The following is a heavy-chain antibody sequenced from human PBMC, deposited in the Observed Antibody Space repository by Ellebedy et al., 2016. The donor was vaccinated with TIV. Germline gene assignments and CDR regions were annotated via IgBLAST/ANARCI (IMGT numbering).Heavy chain of an antibody. V-gene: IGHV3-7*01. D-gene: IGHD1-26*01. Sequence: PGGSLRLSCAASGFTFSTYWMSGVRQAPGKGLEWVANIKQDGSEKYYVDSVKGRFTISRDNAKNSLFLQMNSLRAEDTAVYYSARVVGGWYGFDIWGQGTLVTVSS. J-gene: IGHJ5*02. CDR2: IKQDGSEK. CDR3: ARVVGGWYGFDI. CDR1: GFTFSTYW.